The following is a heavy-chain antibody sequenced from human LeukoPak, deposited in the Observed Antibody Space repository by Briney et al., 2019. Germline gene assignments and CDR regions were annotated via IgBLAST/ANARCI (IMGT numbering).Heavy chain of an antibody. V-gene: IGHV3-7*01. CDR2: IKQDGSEK. J-gene: IGHJ4*02. CDR1: GFTFSSYS. CDR3: AREGSIVVVTAIRYYFDY. Sequence: GGSLRLSCAASGFTFSSYSMSWVRQAPGKGLEWVANIKQDGSEKYYVDSVKGRFTISRDNTKNSLYLQMNSLRAEDTAVYYCAREGSIVVVTAIRYYFDYWGQGTLVTVSS. D-gene: IGHD2-21*02.